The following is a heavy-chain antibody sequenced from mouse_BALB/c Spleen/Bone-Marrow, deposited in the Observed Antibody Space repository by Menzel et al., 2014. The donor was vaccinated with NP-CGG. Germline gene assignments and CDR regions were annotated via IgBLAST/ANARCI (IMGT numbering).Heavy chain of an antibody. V-gene: IGHV2-6-2*01. CDR2: IWSDGST. J-gene: IGHJ4*01. CDR3: ARSGTDYAMDY. D-gene: IGHD4-1*01. Sequence: VKLMESGPDLVAPSQSLSLTCTVSGFSLTSYGLHWVRQPPGKGLEWLGVIWSDGSTTYNSAPKSRLSISKDNSKRQVLLKMNSLQTDDTAMYYCARSGTDYAMDYWGQGTSVTVSS. CDR1: GFSLTSYG.